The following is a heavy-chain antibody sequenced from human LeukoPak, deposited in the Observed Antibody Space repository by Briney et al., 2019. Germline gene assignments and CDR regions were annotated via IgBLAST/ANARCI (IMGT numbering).Heavy chain of an antibody. V-gene: IGHV4-59*01. J-gene: IGHJ5*02. Sequence: SETLSLTCTVSGGSISSYYWSWIRQPPGKGLELNGYIYYSGSTNYNPSLERRVTVSGDTYENQFSVNLSCVTAADTAVYYCARGLADILAPLDPWGRGTLVPVSS. CDR3: ARGLADILAPLDP. CDR1: GGSISSYY. CDR2: IYYSGST. D-gene: IGHD5-12*01.